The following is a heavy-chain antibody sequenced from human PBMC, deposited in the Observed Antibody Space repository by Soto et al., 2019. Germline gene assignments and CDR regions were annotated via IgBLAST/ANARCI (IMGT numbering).Heavy chain of an antibody. Sequence: GASVKLSCKASGYTFTSYDINWVRQATGQGLEWMGWMNPNSGNTGYAQKFQGRVTMTRNTSISTAYMELSSLRSEDTAVYYCASQNFLPAAFGRRSYYMDVWGKGTTVTVSS. CDR3: ASQNFLPAAFGRRSYYMDV. J-gene: IGHJ6*03. CDR1: GYTFTSYD. D-gene: IGHD2-2*01. CDR2: MNPNSGNT. V-gene: IGHV1-8*01.